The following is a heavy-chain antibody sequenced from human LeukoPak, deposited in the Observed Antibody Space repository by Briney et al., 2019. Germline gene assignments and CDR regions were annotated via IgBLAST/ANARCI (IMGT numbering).Heavy chain of an antibody. CDR3: ARGQNWNDFFDP. J-gene: IGHJ5*02. D-gene: IGHD1-1*01. CDR1: SGSMSNYY. V-gene: IGHV4-4*07. Sequence: SDTPSLTCTVASGSMSNYYWTWIRQPAGKGLEWVGRIHSTGSTTYNPSLQRRVSLSLDTSKTQFSLKVTSVTAADTALYCWARGQNWNDFFDPWGQGTLVTVSS. CDR2: IHSTGST.